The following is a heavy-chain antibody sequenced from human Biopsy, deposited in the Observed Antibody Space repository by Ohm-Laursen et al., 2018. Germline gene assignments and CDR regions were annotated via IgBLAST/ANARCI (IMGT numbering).Heavy chain of an antibody. CDR3: ARDSRGGHLNTTLITGKNLDS. Sequence: SETLSLTCVVSGFSISSGFHWAWIRQSPGQGLEWIGYIYYTGSTNYNPSVKSRVTISVDTSKNQFSLKLNSVTAADTAVYFCARDSRGGHLNTTLITGKNLDSWGQGILVTVSS. V-gene: IGHV4-61*01. CDR2: IYYTGST. D-gene: IGHD3-16*01. CDR1: GFSISSGFH. J-gene: IGHJ4*02.